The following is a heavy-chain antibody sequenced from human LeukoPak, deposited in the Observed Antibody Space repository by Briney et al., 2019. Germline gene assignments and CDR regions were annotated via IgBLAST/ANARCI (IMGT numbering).Heavy chain of an antibody. CDR2: MAGRGDNT. V-gene: IGHV3-23*01. J-gene: IGHJ4*02. CDR3: ANPDSSGFYFSVRFDF. Sequence: PGGSLRLSCTASGFTFSSYAMSWVRQAPGEGLEWVSTMAGRGDNTYYADSVKGRFTVSRDNSNNVLYLQMNSLRVEDTAVYYCANPDSSGFYFSVRFDFWGQGTLVTVSS. CDR1: GFTFSSYA. D-gene: IGHD3-22*01.